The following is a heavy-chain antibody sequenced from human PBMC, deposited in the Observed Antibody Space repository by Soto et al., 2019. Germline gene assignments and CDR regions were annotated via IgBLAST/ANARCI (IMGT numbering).Heavy chain of an antibody. V-gene: IGHV4-30-2*01. D-gene: IGHD2-2*01. Sequence: TLSLTCAVSGGSISSGGYSWSWIRQPPGKGLEWIGYIYHSGSTYYNSSLKSRVTISVDRSKNQFSLKLSSVTAADTAVYYCARVPTPWGQGTLVTVSS. J-gene: IGHJ5*02. CDR2: IYHSGST. CDR3: ARVPTP. CDR1: GGSISSGGYS.